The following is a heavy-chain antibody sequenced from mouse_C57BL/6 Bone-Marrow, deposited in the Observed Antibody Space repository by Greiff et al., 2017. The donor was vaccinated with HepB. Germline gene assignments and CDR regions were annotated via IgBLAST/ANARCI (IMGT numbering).Heavy chain of an antibody. CDR1: GYTFTSYW. Sequence: QVQLQQPGAELVRPGSSVKLSCKASGYTFTSYWMHWVKQRPIQGLEWIGNIDPSDSETHYNQKFKDKATLTVDKSSSTAYMQLSSLTSEDSAVYYSARGDYGSSWPWFAYWGQGTLVTVSA. CDR3: ARGDYGSSWPWFAY. J-gene: IGHJ3*01. CDR2: IDPSDSET. V-gene: IGHV1-52*01. D-gene: IGHD1-1*01.